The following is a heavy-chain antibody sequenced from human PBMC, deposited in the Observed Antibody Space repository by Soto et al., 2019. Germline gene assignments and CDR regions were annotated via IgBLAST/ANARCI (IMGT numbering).Heavy chain of an antibody. CDR3: VGTGTTDDY. CDR2: IYYSGDS. Sequence: SEPLSLTYTVSGASVSSGDYYWSSIRQSPGKGLEWIGYIYYSGDSYYNPSLKGRLTISIDTSKNQFSLILNSVTVADTAIYYCVGTGTTDDYWGRGTLVTVSS. V-gene: IGHV4-30-4*01. J-gene: IGHJ4*02. CDR1: GASVSSGDYY. D-gene: IGHD4-17*01.